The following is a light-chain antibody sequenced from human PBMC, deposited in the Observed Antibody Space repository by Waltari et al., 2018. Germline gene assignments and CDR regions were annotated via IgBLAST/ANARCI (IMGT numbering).Light chain of an antibody. CDR3: LQDYNYPRT. CDR2: AAS. Sequence: AIQMTQSPSSLSASVGDRVTITCRASQGIRNDLGWYKQKPGKAPKLLIYAASRLQSGGPSRCSGSGSATDFTLTISSLQPEDCATHYCLQDYNYPRTFGQGTKLEIK. CDR1: QGIRND. J-gene: IGKJ2*01. V-gene: IGKV1-6*01.